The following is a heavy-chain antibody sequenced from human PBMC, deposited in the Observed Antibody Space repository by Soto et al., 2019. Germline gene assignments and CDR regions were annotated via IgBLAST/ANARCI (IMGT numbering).Heavy chain of an antibody. V-gene: IGHV1-2*06. CDR1: GYTFSDYY. Sequence: QVQLVQSGAEVKKPGASVTVSCKASGYTFSDYYLHWVRQAPGQGPEWMGRINPNSGDTKFAQKCQGRVTMTRDTSVRTAFMELNWLKSDDTAVYYCARESGGAAATLDYYYVCMDGWGKGTTVTVSS. CDR3: ARESGGAAATLDYYYVCMDG. J-gene: IGHJ6*03. D-gene: IGHD1-26*01. CDR2: INPNSGDT.